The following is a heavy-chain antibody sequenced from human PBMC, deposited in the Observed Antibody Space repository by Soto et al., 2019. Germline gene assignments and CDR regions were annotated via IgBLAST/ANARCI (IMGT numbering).Heavy chain of an antibody. CDR3: ARVGGFDWSLYTDFDI. CDR1: GFTFSSYS. CDR2: ISSSSSTI. D-gene: IGHD3-9*01. Sequence: GGSLRLSCAASGFTFSSYSMNWVRQAPGKGLEWVSYISSSSSTIYYADSVKGRFTISRDNAKNSLYLQMNSLRAEDTAVYYCARVGGFDWSLYTDFDIWAQGNMLPVSS. J-gene: IGHJ3*02. V-gene: IGHV3-48*01.